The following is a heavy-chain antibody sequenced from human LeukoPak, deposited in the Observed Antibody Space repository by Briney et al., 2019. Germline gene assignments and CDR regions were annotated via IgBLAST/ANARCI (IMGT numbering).Heavy chain of an antibody. CDR2: TRNKANSYTT. Sequence: GGSLRLSCAASGFTFSSYTIHWVRQAPGKGLEWVGRTRNKANSYTTEYAASVKGRFTISRDDSKNSLYLQMNSLKTEDTAVYYCASSGSYMPNDYWGQGTLVTVSS. CDR3: ASSGSYMPNDY. V-gene: IGHV3-72*01. D-gene: IGHD3-10*01. J-gene: IGHJ4*02. CDR1: GFTFSSYT.